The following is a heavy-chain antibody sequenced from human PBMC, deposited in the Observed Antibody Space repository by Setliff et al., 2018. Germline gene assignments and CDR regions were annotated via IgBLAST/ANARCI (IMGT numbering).Heavy chain of an antibody. CDR2: ISAYNGNT. Sequence: ASVKVSCKASGYTFTSYGISWVRQAPGQGLEWMGWISAYNGNTNYAQKLQGRVTMTTDTSTSTAYMGLRSLRSDDTAVYYCVSKFNPAFSSGTVIGYFYNSMDVWGKGTTVTVSS. D-gene: IGHD3-3*01. CDR3: VSKFNPAFSSGTVIGYFYNSMDV. J-gene: IGHJ6*03. V-gene: IGHV1-18*01. CDR1: GYTFTSYG.